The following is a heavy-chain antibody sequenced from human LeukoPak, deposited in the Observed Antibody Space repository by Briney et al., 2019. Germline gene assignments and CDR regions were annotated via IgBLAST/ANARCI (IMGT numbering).Heavy chain of an antibody. CDR2: IRSKAYGGTT. J-gene: IGHJ5*02. CDR1: GFTFGDCA. CDR3: TRGSPDNYGDYEWFDP. D-gene: IGHD4-17*01. Sequence: PGRSLRLSCTASGFTFGDCAMSWVRQAPGKGLEGVGCIRSKAYGGTTECAASVKGRFTISRDDSKSIAYLQMNSLKTEDTAVYYCTRGSPDNYGDYEWFDPWGQGTLVTVSS. V-gene: IGHV3-49*04.